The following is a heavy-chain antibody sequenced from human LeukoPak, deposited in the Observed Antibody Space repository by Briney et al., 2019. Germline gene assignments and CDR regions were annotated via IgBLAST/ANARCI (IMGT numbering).Heavy chain of an antibody. J-gene: IGHJ4*02. CDR2: ISSSSSYI. Sequence: PGGSLRLSCAASGFTFSSYSMNWVRQAPGKGPEWVSSISSSSSYIYYADSVKGRFTISRDNSKNTLYLQMNSLRAEDTAVYYCARELPPDYWGQGTLVTVSS. CDR1: GFTFSSYS. V-gene: IGHV3-21*04. CDR3: ARELPPDY.